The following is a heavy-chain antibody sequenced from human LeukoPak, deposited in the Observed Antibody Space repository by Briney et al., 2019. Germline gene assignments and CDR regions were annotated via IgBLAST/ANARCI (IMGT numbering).Heavy chain of an antibody. CDR1: GFTFSSYW. CDR2: IKQDGSEK. J-gene: IGHJ6*03. V-gene: IGHV3-7*01. CDR3: ARVRYNVLLWFREPGLYYYYYIDV. Sequence: PGGSLRLSCAASGFTFSSYWMSWVRQAPGKGLEWVANIKQDGSEKYYVDSVKGRFTISRDNAKNSLYLQMNSLRAEDTAVYYCARVRYNVLLWFREPGLYYYYYIDVWGKGTTVTVSS. D-gene: IGHD3-10*01.